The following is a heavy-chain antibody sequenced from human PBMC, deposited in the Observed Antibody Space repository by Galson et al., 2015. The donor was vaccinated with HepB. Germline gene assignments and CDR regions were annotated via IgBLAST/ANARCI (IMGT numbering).Heavy chain of an antibody. Sequence: SETLSLTCTVSGGSISSYYWSWIRQPPGKGLEWIGYIYYSGSTNYNPSLKSRVTISVDTSKNQFSLKLSSVTAADTAVYYCARLGRQLSSGWYYFDYWGQGTLVTVSS. D-gene: IGHD6-19*01. CDR3: ARLGRQLSSGWYYFDY. CDR2: IYYSGST. V-gene: IGHV4-59*08. J-gene: IGHJ4*02. CDR1: GGSISSYY.